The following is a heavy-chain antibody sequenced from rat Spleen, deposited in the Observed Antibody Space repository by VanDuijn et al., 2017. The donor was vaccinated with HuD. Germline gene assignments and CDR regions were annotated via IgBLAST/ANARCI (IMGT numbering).Heavy chain of an antibody. Sequence: QVQLQQSGAELAKPGSSVKISCKASGYTFTSYYISWIKQTTGQGLEYIGYINTGSGGTNYNEKFKGKATLTVDKSSSTAFMQLSSLTPDDSAVYYCARAAIRDSYWYFDFWGPGTMVTVSS. V-gene: IGHV1-43*01. D-gene: IGHD4-3*01. CDR1: GYTFTSYY. J-gene: IGHJ1*01. CDR3: ARAAIRDSYWYFDF. CDR2: INTGSGGT.